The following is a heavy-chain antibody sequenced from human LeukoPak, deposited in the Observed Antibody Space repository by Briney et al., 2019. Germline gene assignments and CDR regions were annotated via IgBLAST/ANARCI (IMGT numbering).Heavy chain of an antibody. CDR2: INPNSGGT. J-gene: IGHJ4*02. Sequence: ASVKVSCKASGYTFTGYYMHWVRQAPGQGLEWMGWINPNSGGTNYAQKFQGRVTMTRDTSISTAYMELSRLRSDDTAVYYCARAPGFGLAVAGRRWGFDYWGQGTLVTVSS. D-gene: IGHD6-19*01. CDR1: GYTFTGYY. CDR3: ARAPGFGLAVAGRRWGFDY. V-gene: IGHV1-2*02.